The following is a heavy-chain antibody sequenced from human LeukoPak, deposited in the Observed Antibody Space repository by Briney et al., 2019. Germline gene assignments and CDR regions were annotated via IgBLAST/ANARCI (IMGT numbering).Heavy chain of an antibody. CDR1: GFTFSNYF. CDR3: ASWARSRGDY. D-gene: IGHD3-10*01. CDR2: ISWNGGST. J-gene: IGHJ4*02. V-gene: IGHV3-43D*03. Sequence: GGSLRLSCAASGFTFSNYFMSWVRQAPGKGLEWVSLISWNGGSTYYADSVKGRFTISRDNSKNSLYLQMNSLRAEDTALYYCASWARSRGDYWGQGTLVTVSS.